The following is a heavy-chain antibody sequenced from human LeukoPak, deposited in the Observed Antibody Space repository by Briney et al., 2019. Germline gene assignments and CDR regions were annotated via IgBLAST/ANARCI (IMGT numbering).Heavy chain of an antibody. CDR3: ARGDSRLWDYYYGIDV. D-gene: IGHD3-22*01. J-gene: IGHJ6*02. Sequence: ASVKVSCKASGYTFTSYYMHWVRQAPGQGLEWMGIINLSGGSTSYAQKFQGRVTMTRDTSTSTVYMELSSLRSEDTAVYYCARGDSRLWDYYYGIDVWGQGTTVTVSS. CDR2: INLSGGST. CDR1: GYTFTSYY. V-gene: IGHV1-46*03.